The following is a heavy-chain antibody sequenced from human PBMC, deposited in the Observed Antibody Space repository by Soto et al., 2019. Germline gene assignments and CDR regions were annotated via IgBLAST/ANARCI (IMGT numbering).Heavy chain of an antibody. CDR1: GGSISSGDYY. D-gene: IGHD3-10*01. V-gene: IGHV4-30-4*02. CDR2: IYYSGST. J-gene: IGHJ6*02. Sequence: SETLSLTCTVSGGSISSGDYYWSWIRQPPGKGLEWIGYIYYSGSTYYNPSLKSRVTISVDTSKNQFSLKLSSVTAADTAVYYCARIAGPYGSGRGDVWGQGTTVTRS. CDR3: ARIAGPYGSGRGDV.